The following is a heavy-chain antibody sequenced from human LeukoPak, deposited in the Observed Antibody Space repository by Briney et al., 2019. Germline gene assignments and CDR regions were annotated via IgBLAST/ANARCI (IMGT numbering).Heavy chain of an antibody. Sequence: GGSLRLSCAASGFTVSSNYMNWVRQAPGKGLEYVSAISTNGGVTYYADSVKGRFTISRDNSKNTLYLEMSSLRVEDTAVYYCVKDVSSTYYYFDYWGQGTLVTVSS. CDR3: VKDVSSTYYYFDY. J-gene: IGHJ4*02. CDR1: GFTVSSNY. CDR2: ISTNGGVT. V-gene: IGHV3-64D*09. D-gene: IGHD6-13*01.